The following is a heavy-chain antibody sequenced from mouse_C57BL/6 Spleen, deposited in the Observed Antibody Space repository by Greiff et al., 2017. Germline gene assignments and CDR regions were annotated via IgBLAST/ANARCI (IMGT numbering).Heavy chain of an antibody. D-gene: IGHD2-4*01. V-gene: IGHV5-4*01. Sequence: EVKLVESGGGLVKPGGSLKLSCAASGFTFSSYAMSWVRQTPEKRLEWVATISDGGSYTYYPDNVKGRFTISRDNAKNNLYLQMSHLKSEDTAMYYCARDYDYRAWFAYWGQGTLVTVSA. CDR2: ISDGGSYT. CDR3: ARDYDYRAWFAY. CDR1: GFTFSSYA. J-gene: IGHJ3*01.